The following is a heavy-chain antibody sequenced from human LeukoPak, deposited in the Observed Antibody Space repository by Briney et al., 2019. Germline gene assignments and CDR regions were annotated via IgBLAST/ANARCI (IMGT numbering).Heavy chain of an antibody. D-gene: IGHD3-10*01. Sequence: PGGSLRLSCAASGFTFSNYWMNWVRQAPGKGLERVANIKQDGGEISYVDSVKGRFTISRDNAKNSLPLQMNSLRAEDTAVYYCARGRGGLGRQGFDCFDIWGQGTMVTVPS. CDR1: GFTFSNYW. J-gene: IGHJ3*02. CDR3: ARGRGGLGRQGFDCFDI. V-gene: IGHV3-7*04. CDR2: IKQDGGEI.